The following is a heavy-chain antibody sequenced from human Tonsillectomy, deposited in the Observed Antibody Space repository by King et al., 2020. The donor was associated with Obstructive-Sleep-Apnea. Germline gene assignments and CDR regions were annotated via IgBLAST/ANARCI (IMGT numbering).Heavy chain of an antibody. V-gene: IGHV3-21*01. Sequence: VQLVESGGGLVEPGWSRRLSCAASGFTFSSYSMNWVRQAPGKGLEWVSDISRSGRSIYYADSGQGRFTFSRDNAKNSVYLQMNSLRVEDTAVYYCARDLGDRGGAFDIWGQGTMVTVSS. D-gene: IGHD1-14*01. J-gene: IGHJ3*02. CDR3: ARDLGDRGGAFDI. CDR1: GFTFSSYS. CDR2: ISRSGRSI.